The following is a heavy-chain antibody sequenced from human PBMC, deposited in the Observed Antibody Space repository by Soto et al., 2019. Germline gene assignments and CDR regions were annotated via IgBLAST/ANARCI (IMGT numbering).Heavy chain of an antibody. Sequence: GRSMRLSSATSGFTDTSNYMSWVSQATKRGMELVTVICSGGSTYKADSVKGRMTISRDNSKNTLYLQMNSLRAEATAECSSARLAYGECAFDIWGKGTMVTVSS. D-gene: IGHD3-10*01. CDR2: ICSGGST. V-gene: IGHV3-66*01. CDR1: GFTDTSNY. CDR3: ARLAYGECAFDI. J-gene: IGHJ3*02.